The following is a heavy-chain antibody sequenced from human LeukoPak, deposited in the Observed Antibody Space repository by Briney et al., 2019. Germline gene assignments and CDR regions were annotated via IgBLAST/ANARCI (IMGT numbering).Heavy chain of an antibody. CDR3: ARGGTAFDY. V-gene: IGHV4-59*01. J-gene: IGHJ4*02. CDR2: IYYTGST. Sequence: SETLSLTCTVSGGSMSTYYWSWIRQPPGKGLEWIGYIYYTGSTNYDPSLESRVTMSADMSKNQFSLRLNFVTAADTAVYYCARGGTAFDYWGQGTLVTVSS. D-gene: IGHD3-16*01. CDR1: GGSMSTYY.